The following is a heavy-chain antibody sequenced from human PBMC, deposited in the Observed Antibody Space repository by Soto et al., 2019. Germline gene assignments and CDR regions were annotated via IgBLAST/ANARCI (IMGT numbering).Heavy chain of an antibody. J-gene: IGHJ5*02. V-gene: IGHV1-69*12. CDR1: GGTFSSYA. CDR2: IIPIFGTA. Sequence: QVQLVQSGAEVKKPGSSVKVSCKASGGTFSSYAISWVRQAPGEGLEWMGGIIPIFGTANYAQKFQGSVTITADESTSPAYTELSSLRSEDTAMYYCARDPPSMTWSQGTLVTVSS. CDR3: ARDPPSMT.